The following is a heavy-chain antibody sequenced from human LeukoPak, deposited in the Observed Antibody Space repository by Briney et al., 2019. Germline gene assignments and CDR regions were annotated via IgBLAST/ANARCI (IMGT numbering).Heavy chain of an antibody. Sequence: AGGSLRLSCAASGFIFSSYAMSWVRLAPGKGLEWVSTISGSGSSTYYADTVKGRFTISRDNSKNTLYLQVNSLRAEDTAVYYCARASYCSGGICDYYYWGQGTLVTVSS. CDR2: ISGSGSST. CDR3: ARASYCSGGICDYYY. V-gene: IGHV3-23*01. J-gene: IGHJ4*02. CDR1: GFIFSSYA. D-gene: IGHD2-15*01.